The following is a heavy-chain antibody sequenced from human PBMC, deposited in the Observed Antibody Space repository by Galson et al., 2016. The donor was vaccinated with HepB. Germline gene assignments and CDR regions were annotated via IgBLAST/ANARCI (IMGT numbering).Heavy chain of an antibody. CDR2: VYYSGFT. CDR1: GGSLSNYY. V-gene: IGHV4-59*08. D-gene: IGHD2-21*02. J-gene: IGHJ6*02. Sequence: ETLSLTCTVSGGSLSNYYWNWIRQAPGKGLEWIGQVYYSGFTNYNPSLKSRVTISVNTSKNHFSLKLSSGPAADTAVYYGARLVPVTGIVGWGYNMDVWGQGTTVSVSS. CDR3: ARLVPVTGIVGWGYNMDV.